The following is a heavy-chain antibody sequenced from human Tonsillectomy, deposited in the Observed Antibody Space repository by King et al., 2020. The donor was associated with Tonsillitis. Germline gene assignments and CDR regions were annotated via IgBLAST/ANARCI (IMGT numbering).Heavy chain of an antibody. J-gene: IGHJ6*02. CDR3: ARHRQSYEGDAPTIAVDGIITYYGMDV. V-gene: IGHV5-51*01. Sequence: VQLVQSGAEVKKPGASLKISCKGSGYSFTSYGIGWVRQMPGQGLEWMGIINPGDSDTKYSQSFQGKVTITADKSISTAYLQLSTLKASDTAMYYCARHRQSYEGDAPTIAVDGIITYYGMDVWGQGTTVTVSS. CDR1: GYSFTSYG. D-gene: IGHD6-19*01. CDR2: INPGDSDT.